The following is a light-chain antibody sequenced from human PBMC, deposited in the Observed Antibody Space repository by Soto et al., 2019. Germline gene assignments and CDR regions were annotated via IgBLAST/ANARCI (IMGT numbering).Light chain of an antibody. Sequence: QSALTQPPSASGSPGQSVTISCTGTSSDVGGYNYVSWYQQHPGKAPKLMIYEVSKRPSGVRDRFSGSKSGNTASLTVSGLQAEDEADYFCTSYAGSNNFFYVFGPGTKVTVL. V-gene: IGLV2-8*01. CDR2: EVS. J-gene: IGLJ1*01. CDR3: TSYAGSNNFFYV. CDR1: SSDVGGYNY.